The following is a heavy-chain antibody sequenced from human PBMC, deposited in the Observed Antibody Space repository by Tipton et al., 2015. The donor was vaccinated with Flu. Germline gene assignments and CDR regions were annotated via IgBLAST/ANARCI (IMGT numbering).Heavy chain of an antibody. D-gene: IGHD5-24*01. CDR1: GYTYTSYG. V-gene: IGHV1-18*01. Sequence: QLVQSGVEVKKPGASVKVSCKTSGYTYTSYGIGWVRQAPGQGLEWMGWVSSSNGDTNYAQKVRGRVTMTTDTSTSTAYMELRSLTSDDTAVYYCAREEWKEEMGTDAAYYYHYYALDVWGQGTTVTVSS. CDR3: AREEWKEEMGTDAAYYYHYYALDV. J-gene: IGHJ6*02. CDR2: VSSSNGDT.